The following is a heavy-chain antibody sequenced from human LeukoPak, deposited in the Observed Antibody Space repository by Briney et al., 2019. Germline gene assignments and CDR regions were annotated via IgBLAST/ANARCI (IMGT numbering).Heavy chain of an antibody. CDR3: ANMGYSYAPGLFDP. Sequence: SETLSLTCTVSGGSISNTAYYWGWIRQSPGKGLEWIGSIYYSGSNYHNPSLKSRVSMSVDTSKNQFSLKLSSVTAADTAVYYCANMGYSYAPGLFDPWGQGTLVTVSS. J-gene: IGHJ5*02. CDR2: IYYSGSN. CDR1: GGSISNTAYY. D-gene: IGHD5-18*01. V-gene: IGHV4-39*07.